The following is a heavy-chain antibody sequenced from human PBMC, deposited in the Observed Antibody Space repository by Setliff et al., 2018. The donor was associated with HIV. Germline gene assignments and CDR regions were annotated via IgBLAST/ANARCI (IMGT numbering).Heavy chain of an antibody. Sequence: SVKVSCKASGGTVTTYSINWVRRAPGQGLEWMGGIIPLFGTAHYAQRFQGRVTITADASTSTAYMELSRLKSADTAVYYCARAPAHEHATGWYSSSNRFDPWGQGTLVTVSS. V-gene: IGHV1-69*13. D-gene: IGHD6-19*01. J-gene: IGHJ5*02. CDR3: ARAPAHEHATGWYSSSNRFDP. CDR2: IIPLFGTA. CDR1: GGTVTTYS.